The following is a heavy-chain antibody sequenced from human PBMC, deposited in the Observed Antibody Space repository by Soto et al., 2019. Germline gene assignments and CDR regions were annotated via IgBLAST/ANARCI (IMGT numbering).Heavy chain of an antibody. V-gene: IGHV3-33*01. CDR1: GSIFSGYG. CDR2: IWYDGSNK. D-gene: IGHD1-7*01. J-gene: IGHJ4*02. Sequence: LVASGGGVVQPGTSLRLSCAASGSIFSGYGMHWVRQAPGKGLELVAVIWYDGSNKYYADSVKGRFTISRDNSKNMLYLQMDSLRAEDTAVYYCARGEIGGTAVRGFWDYWGQGTLVTISS. CDR3: ARGEIGGTAVRGFWDY.